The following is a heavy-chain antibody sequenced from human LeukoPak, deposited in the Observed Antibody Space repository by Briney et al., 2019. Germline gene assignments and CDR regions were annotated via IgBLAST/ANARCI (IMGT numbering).Heavy chain of an antibody. D-gene: IGHD3-3*01. J-gene: IGHJ4*02. Sequence: GGSLRPSCAASGFTFSSYGMSWVRQAPGKGLEWVSAISGSGGSTYYADSVKGRFTISRDNAKNSLYLQMNSLRAEDTAVYYCARDPYYDFWSGPKPVDYWGQGTLVTVSS. V-gene: IGHV3-23*01. CDR2: ISGSGGST. CDR1: GFTFSSYG. CDR3: ARDPYYDFWSGPKPVDY.